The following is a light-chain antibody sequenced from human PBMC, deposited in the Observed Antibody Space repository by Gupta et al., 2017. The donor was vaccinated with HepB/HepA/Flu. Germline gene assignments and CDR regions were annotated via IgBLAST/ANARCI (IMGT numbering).Light chain of an antibody. V-gene: IGLV3-21*02. Sequence: TQPASVSSAPGETVPITCGGNYIGSKSVHWYQQKPGQAPELVVLDNSDRPSGIPERFSGSNSWNTATLTISRVEAGDEADYYCQVWHKDIDDLYVFGTGTKVTVL. CDR1: YIGSKS. CDR3: QVWHKDIDDLYV. J-gene: IGLJ1*01. CDR2: DNS.